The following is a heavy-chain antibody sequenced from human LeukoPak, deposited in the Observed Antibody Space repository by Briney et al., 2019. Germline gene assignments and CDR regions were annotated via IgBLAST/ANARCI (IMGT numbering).Heavy chain of an antibody. CDR1: GFTFSSYG. J-gene: IGHJ4*02. D-gene: IGHD3-22*01. CDR3: ARALYNYYDSSGYGDY. V-gene: IGHV3-33*01. CDR2: IWYDGSNK. Sequence: GGSLRLSCAASGFTFSSYGMHWVRQAPGKGLEWVAVIWYDGSNKYYADSVKGRFTISRGNSKNTLYLQMSSLRAEDTAVYYCARALYNYYDSSGYGDYWGQGTLVTVSS.